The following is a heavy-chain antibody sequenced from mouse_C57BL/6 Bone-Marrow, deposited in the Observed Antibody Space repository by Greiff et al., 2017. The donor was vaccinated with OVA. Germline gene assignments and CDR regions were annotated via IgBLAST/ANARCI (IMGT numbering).Heavy chain of an antibody. V-gene: IGHV1-50*01. CDR2: IDPSDSYT. J-gene: IGHJ2*01. CDR3: ARRDYGSSYVGTTFDY. D-gene: IGHD1-1*01. CDR1: GYTFTSYW. Sequence: QVQLQQPGAELVKPGASVKLSCKASGYTFTSYWMQWVKQRPGQGLEWIGEIDPSDSYTNYNQKFKGKATLTVDTSSSTAYMQLSSLSSEDSAFYYCARRDYGSSYVGTTFDYWGQGTTLTVSS.